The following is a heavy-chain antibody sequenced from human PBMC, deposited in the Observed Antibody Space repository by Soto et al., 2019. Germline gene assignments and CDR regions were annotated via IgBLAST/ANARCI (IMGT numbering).Heavy chain of an antibody. V-gene: IGHV3-33*01. Sequence: QEQLVESGGGVVQPGRSLRLYCSASGTIFIGFGMHWVRQAPGKGLEWVAVIRHDGSNIYYADSVKGRLTISRDNFKQTLYLQMDSLRAEDTAVYYCARDGVGATTFFCYLDYWGQGALVTVSS. CDR3: ARDGVGATTFFCYLDY. J-gene: IGHJ4*02. CDR1: GTIFIGFG. CDR2: IRHDGSNI. D-gene: IGHD1-26*01.